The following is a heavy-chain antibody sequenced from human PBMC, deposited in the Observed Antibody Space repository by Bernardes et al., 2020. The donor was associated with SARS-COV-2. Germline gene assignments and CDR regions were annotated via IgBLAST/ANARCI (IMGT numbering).Heavy chain of an antibody. CDR3: AKDGDSDFWSGKWFDP. CDR2: LIPTLGLA. D-gene: IGHD3-3*01. Sequence: SVKVPCKASGVTLTTYSFSWVRQAPGQGPEGMGRLIPTLGLANYAQKFQGSVTIPADSVTSTAYMELSSLRSEDTAVYYCAKDGDSDFWSGKWFDPWGQATLVTVS. J-gene: IGHJ5*02. V-gene: IGHV1-69*04. CDR1: GVTLTTYS.